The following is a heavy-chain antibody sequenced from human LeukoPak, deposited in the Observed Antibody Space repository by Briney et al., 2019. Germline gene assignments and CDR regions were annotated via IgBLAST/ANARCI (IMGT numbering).Heavy chain of an antibody. V-gene: IGHV1-8*01. Sequence: ASVKVSCKASGYTFTSYDINWVRQATGQGLEWMGWMNPNSGNTGYAQKFQGRVTMTTNTSISTAYMELSSLRSEDTAVYYWARREYGSGSYHLVYWGQGTLVTVSS. CDR1: GYTFTSYD. CDR2: MNPNSGNT. CDR3: ARREYGSGSYHLVY. D-gene: IGHD3-10*01. J-gene: IGHJ4*02.